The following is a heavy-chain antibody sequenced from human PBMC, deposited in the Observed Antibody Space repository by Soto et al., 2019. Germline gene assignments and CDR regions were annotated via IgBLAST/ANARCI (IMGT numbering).Heavy chain of an antibody. D-gene: IGHD3-10*01. Sequence: GASVKVSCKASGYTFTSYYMHWVRQAPGQGLEWMGIINPSGGSTSYAQKFQGRVTMTRDTSTSTVYMELSSLRSEDTAVYCCARTMVRGVIIYFDYWGQGTLVTVPQ. CDR3: ARTMVRGVIIYFDY. J-gene: IGHJ4*02. CDR1: GYTFTSYY. CDR2: INPSGGST. V-gene: IGHV1-46*03.